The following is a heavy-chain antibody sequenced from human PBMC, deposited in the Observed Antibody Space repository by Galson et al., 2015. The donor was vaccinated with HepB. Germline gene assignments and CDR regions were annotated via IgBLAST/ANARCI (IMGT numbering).Heavy chain of an antibody. CDR2: VYYTGST. CDR1: GGSMNDYY. Sequence: SETLSLTCTVSGGSMNDYYWTWIRQPPGKGLEWIGHVYYTGSTQYNPSLKSRVTISVDTSKNQFFLKLTSLTVADTAVYFCSRVVGQWLIHDAFDLWGQGTLVTVSS. CDR3: SRVVGQWLIHDAFDL. D-gene: IGHD6-19*01. V-gene: IGHV4-59*01. J-gene: IGHJ3*01.